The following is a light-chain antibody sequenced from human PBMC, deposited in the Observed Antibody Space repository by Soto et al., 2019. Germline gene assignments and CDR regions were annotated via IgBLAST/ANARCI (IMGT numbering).Light chain of an antibody. CDR1: QSVSSSY. J-gene: IGKJ1*01. Sequence: EIVLTQSPGTLSLSPGERATLSCRASQSVSSSYLAWYQQKPGQAPRLLIYGASSRATGIPDRFSGCGSGTDFTLTISRLEPEDFAVYYCQQYGSSPTWTFGQGTKV. CDR3: QQYGSSPTWT. V-gene: IGKV3-20*01. CDR2: GAS.